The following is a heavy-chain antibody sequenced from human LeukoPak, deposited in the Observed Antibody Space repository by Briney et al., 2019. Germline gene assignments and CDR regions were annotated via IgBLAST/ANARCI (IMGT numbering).Heavy chain of an antibody. D-gene: IGHD3-10*01. CDR2: INPNSGGT. V-gene: IGHV1-2*06. CDR3: ARDVVGFGESPRLYYYYYGMDV. CDR1: GYTFTGYY. J-gene: IGHJ6*02. Sequence: WASVKVSCKASGYTFTGYYMHWVRQAPGQGLEWMGRINPNSGGTNYAQKFQGRVTMTRDTSISTAYMELSRLRSDDTAVYYCARDVVGFGESPRLYYYYYGMDVWGQGTTVTVSS.